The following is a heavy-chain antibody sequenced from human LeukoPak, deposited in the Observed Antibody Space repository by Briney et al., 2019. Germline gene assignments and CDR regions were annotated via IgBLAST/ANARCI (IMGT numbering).Heavy chain of an antibody. CDR2: TYYSGST. V-gene: IGHV4-31*03. CDR1: GGSISSGGYY. Sequence: SETLSLTCTVSGGSISSGGYYWSWIRQHPGKGLEWIGYTYYSGSTYYNPSLKGRVTISVDTSKNQFSLKLSSVTAADTAVYYCARVTDSGWYYFDYWGQGTLVTVSS. D-gene: IGHD6-19*01. CDR3: ARVTDSGWYYFDY. J-gene: IGHJ4*02.